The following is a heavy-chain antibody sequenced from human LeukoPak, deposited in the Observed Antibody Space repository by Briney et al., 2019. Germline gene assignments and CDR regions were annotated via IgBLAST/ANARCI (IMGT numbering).Heavy chain of an antibody. J-gene: IGHJ4*02. D-gene: IGHD4-17*01. CDR1: GDSVSSNSAA. CDR2: TYYRSKWYN. Sequence: SQTLSLTCAISGDSVSSNSAAWNWIRQSPSRGLEWLGRTYYRSKWYNDYAVSVKSRVTINPDTSKNQFSMQLNSVTPEDTAVYYCARTSRSSHGDYVFDWGQGTLVTVSS. CDR3: ARTSRSSHGDYVFD. V-gene: IGHV6-1*01.